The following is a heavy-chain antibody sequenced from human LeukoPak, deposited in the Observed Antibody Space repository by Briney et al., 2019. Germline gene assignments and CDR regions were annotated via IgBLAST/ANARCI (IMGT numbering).Heavy chain of an antibody. CDR3: ASPVKYYDTWSGYPPFDY. CDR2: IIPIFGTA. D-gene: IGHD3-3*01. CDR1: GYTFTGYY. Sequence: ASVKVSCKASGYTFTGYYMHLVRQAPGQGLEWMGGIIPIFGTANYAQRFQGRVTITADESTSTAYMELSSLRSEDTAIYYCASPVKYYDTWSGYPPFDYWGQGTLVTVSS. J-gene: IGHJ4*02. V-gene: IGHV1-69*13.